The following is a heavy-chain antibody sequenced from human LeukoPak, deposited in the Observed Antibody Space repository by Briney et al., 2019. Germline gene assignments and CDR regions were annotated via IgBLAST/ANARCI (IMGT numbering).Heavy chain of an antibody. CDR1: GGTFSSYA. CDR2: IIPIFGTA. J-gene: IGHJ6*03. D-gene: IGHD6-13*01. V-gene: IGHV1-69*05. CDR3: ARAGIAAAGTYYMDV. Sequence: SVKVSCKASGGTFSSYAISWVRQAPGQGLEWMGGIIPIFGTANYAQKFQGRVTITTDESTSTAYMELSSLRSEDTAVYYRARAGIAAAGTYYMDVWGKGTTVTVSS.